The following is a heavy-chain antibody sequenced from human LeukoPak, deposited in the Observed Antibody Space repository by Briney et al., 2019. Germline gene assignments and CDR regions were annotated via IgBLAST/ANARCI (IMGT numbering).Heavy chain of an antibody. J-gene: IGHJ3*02. V-gene: IGHV1-18*01. D-gene: IGHD2-2*01. CDR2: ISAYNGNT. CDR3: ARDREYCSSTSCFIRNNDAFDI. CDR1: GYTFTSYG. Sequence: GASVKVSCKASGYTFTSYGISRVRQAPGQGLEWMGWISAYNGNTNYAQKLQGRVTMTTDTSTSTAYMEPRSLRSDDTAVYYCARDREYCSSTSCFIRNNDAFDIWGQGTMVTVSS.